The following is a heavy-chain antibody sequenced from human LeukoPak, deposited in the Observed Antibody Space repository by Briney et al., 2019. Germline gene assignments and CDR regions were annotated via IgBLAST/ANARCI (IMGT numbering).Heavy chain of an antibody. CDR3: ARDHPGAIDY. CDR1: GFTLNNYE. Sequence: GGSLRLSCAASGFTLNNYEMNWVRQAPGKGLEWVSYIGSSSGIIYYTDSVKGRFTISRDNAKNSLYLQMNSLRAEDTAVYYCARDHPGAIDYWGQGTLVTVSS. J-gene: IGHJ4*02. CDR2: IGSSSGII. V-gene: IGHV3-48*03. D-gene: IGHD1-26*01.